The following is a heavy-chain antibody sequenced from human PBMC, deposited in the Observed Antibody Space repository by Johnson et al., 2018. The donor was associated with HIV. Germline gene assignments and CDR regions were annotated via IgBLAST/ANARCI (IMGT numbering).Heavy chain of an antibody. CDR3: ARFRQWLVFPAFDI. CDR1: GFTFDDYG. J-gene: IGHJ3*02. V-gene: IGHV3-20*04. CDR2: INWNGAST. D-gene: IGHD6-19*01. Sequence: VQLMESGGGVVLPGGSLQLSCAASGFTFDDYGMSWVRQAPGKGLEWVSGINWNGASTGYPDPVKGRFTISRDNAKNALYLQMNSLRAEDTALYYCARFRQWLVFPAFDIWGQGTMVTVSS.